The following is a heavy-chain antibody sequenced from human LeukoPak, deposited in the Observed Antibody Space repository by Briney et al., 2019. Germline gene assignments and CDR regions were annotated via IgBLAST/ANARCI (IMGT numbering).Heavy chain of an antibody. D-gene: IGHD2-2*02. V-gene: IGHV3-73*01. CDR3: TRGVPPPDIVVVPAAISDY. Sequence: GGSLRLSCAASGITFSGSAMHWVRQASGKGLEWVGRIRSKANSYATAYAASVKGRFTISRDDSKNTAYLQMNSLKTEDTAVYYCTRGVPPPDIVVVPAAISDYWGQGTLVTVSS. CDR1: GITFSGSA. CDR2: IRSKANSYAT. J-gene: IGHJ4*02.